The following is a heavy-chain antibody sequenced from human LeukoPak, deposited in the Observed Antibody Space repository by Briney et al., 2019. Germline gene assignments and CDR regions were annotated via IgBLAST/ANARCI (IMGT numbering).Heavy chain of an antibody. Sequence: GGSLRLSCAASGFTVSSNYMSWVRQAPGKGLEWVSVIYSGGSTYYADSVKGRFTISRDNSKNTLYLQMNSLRAEDTAVYYCAKDPTPYSGSYQYFDYWGQGTLVTVSS. D-gene: IGHD1-26*01. J-gene: IGHJ4*02. CDR3: AKDPTPYSGSYQYFDY. CDR2: IYSGGST. V-gene: IGHV3-53*01. CDR1: GFTVSSNY.